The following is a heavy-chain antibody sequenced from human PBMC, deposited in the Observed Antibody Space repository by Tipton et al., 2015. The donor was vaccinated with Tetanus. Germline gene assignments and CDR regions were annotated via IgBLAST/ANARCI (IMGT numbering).Heavy chain of an antibody. V-gene: IGHV1-69*01. CDR1: GGTFSSSA. D-gene: IGHD2-15*01. J-gene: IGHJ3*01. CDR3: ATRRYCSGGSCYLTQDFDY. CDR2: IIPIFGTT. Sequence: QSGAEVKKPGSSVQVSCKASGGTFSSSAISWVRQAPGQGLEWMGGIIPIFGTTYYAQNFEGRVTITADGSTTTAYMKLSSLRSDDTAVYYCATRRYCSGGSCYLTQDFDYWGQGTMVTVST.